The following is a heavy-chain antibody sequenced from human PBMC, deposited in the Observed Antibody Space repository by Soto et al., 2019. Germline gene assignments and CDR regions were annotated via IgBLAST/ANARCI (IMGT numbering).Heavy chain of an antibody. D-gene: IGHD6-19*01. J-gene: IGHJ5*02. CDR1: GFTFSSYG. V-gene: IGHV3-30*18. Sequence: GGSLRLSCAASGFTFSSYGMHWVRQAPGKGLEWVAVISYDGSNKYYADSVKGRFTISRDNSKNTLYLQMNSLRAEDTAVYYCAKDPHIAVAGYNWFDPWGQGTLVTVSS. CDR2: ISYDGSNK. CDR3: AKDPHIAVAGYNWFDP.